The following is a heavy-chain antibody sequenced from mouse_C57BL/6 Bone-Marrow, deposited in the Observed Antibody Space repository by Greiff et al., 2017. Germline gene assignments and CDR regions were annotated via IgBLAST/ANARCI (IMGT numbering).Heavy chain of an antibody. D-gene: IGHD2-2*01. CDR1: AVDFSRYW. CDR2: INPDSSTI. V-gene: IGHV4-1*01. CDR3: ARKGNGYYWYFDV. J-gene: IGHJ1*03. Sequence: AAAAVDFSRYWMSWVRRAPGKGLEWIGEINPDSSTINYAPSLKDKFIISRDNAKNTLYLQMSKVRSEDTALYYCARKGNGYYWYFDVWGTGTTVTVSS.